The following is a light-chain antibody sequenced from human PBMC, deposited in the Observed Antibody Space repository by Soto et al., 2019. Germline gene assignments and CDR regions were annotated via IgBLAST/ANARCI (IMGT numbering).Light chain of an antibody. Sequence: IQLTQSPSSLSASVGDRVTITCPASQGISSYLAWYQQKPGKAPKLMIYAASTLQSGVPSRFSGSGSGTDCTLTISGLQPEDVATYYCQQLNSYPRTFGQGTKVDI. J-gene: IGKJ1*01. V-gene: IGKV1-9*01. CDR3: QQLNSYPRT. CDR1: QGISSY. CDR2: AAS.